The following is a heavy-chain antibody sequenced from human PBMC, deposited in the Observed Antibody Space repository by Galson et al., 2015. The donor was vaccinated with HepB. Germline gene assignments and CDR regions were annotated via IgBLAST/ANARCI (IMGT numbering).Heavy chain of an antibody. CDR3: AKAGSYFYFEY. J-gene: IGHJ4*02. D-gene: IGHD1-26*01. CDR2: IWYDGSNK. CDR1: GFTFSMNA. Sequence: SLRLSCAASGFTFSMNAMHWVRQAPGKGLEWVAVIWYDGSNKYYADSVKGRFTISRDNSKNTLYLQMNSLRPEDTAVYYCAKAGSYFYFEYWGQGTLVTVSS. V-gene: IGHV3-30*18.